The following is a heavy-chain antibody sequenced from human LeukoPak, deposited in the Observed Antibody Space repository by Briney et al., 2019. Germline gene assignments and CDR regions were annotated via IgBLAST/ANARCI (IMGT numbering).Heavy chain of an antibody. CDR2: VDYSGST. Sequence: TSETLSLTCTVSGAPLNNYYWNWVRQPPGKELEWIGNVDYSGSTRYNPSLKSRATMSLDSSKNQFSLRLTSVTAADMAVYYCAMQVGIYGDYNNWFDPWGQGTLVTVSS. CDR3: AMQVGIYGDYNNWFDP. CDR1: GAPLNNYY. D-gene: IGHD4-17*01. J-gene: IGHJ5*02. V-gene: IGHV4-59*08.